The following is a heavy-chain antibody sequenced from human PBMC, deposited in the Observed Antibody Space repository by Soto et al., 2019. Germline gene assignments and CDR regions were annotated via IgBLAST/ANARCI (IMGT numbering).Heavy chain of an antibody. CDR2: ISTYNGDT. CDR1: GYTFTRSG. D-gene: IGHD5-12*01. V-gene: IGHV1-18*01. J-gene: IGHJ6*02. CDR3: AREGVAPYYYYGMDV. Sequence: ASVNVSCKASGYTFTRSGISWVRQAPGQGLEWMGWISTYNGDTNYAQTFQGRVTMTTDTSTSTVHMEVRSLRSDDTAAYYCAREGVAPYYYYGMDVWGQGTPVTVSS.